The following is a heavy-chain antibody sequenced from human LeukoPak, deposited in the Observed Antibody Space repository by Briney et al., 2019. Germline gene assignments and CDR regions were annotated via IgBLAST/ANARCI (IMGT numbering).Heavy chain of an antibody. Sequence: GGSLRLSCAAPGFTFSSYGMHWVRQAPGKGLEWVAVISYDGSNKYYADSVKGRFTISRDNSKNTLYLQMNSLRAEDTAVYYCAKDSWRSTTVTTRGIYYYYGMDVWGQGTTVTVSS. J-gene: IGHJ6*02. V-gene: IGHV3-30*18. CDR2: ISYDGSNK. D-gene: IGHD4-17*01. CDR3: AKDSWRSTTVTTRGIYYYYGMDV. CDR1: GFTFSSYG.